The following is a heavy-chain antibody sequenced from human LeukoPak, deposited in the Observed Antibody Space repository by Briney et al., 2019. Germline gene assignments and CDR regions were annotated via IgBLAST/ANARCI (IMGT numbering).Heavy chain of an antibody. J-gene: IGHJ4*02. CDR2: IDQRGSGI. D-gene: IGHD2-21*02. CDR3: AREAARCGGDCNDY. CDR1: GFTFSLYE. Sequence: QPGGSLRLSCVASGFTFSLYEMNWVRQAPGKGLEWVSYIDQRGSGIYYADTVKGRFTVSRDNAKESLYLQMNRLRDEDTAVYYCAREAARCGGDCNDYWGQGTLVTVSS. V-gene: IGHV3-48*03.